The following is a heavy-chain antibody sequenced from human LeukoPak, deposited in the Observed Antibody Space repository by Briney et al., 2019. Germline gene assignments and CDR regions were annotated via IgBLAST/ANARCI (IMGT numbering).Heavy chain of an antibody. J-gene: IGHJ3*01. CDR3: ARGGYSGFAV. CDR2: IGKGGDT. D-gene: IGHD5-12*01. V-gene: IGHV3-13*04. Sequence: GGSLRLSCAASGLTFSTYDMHWVRQATGEGLEWVSGIGKGGDTYYVGSVKGRFTISRENAKNSLYLQMNSLRSGDTAVYYCARGGYSGFAVWGQGTVVTVSS. CDR1: GLTFSTYD.